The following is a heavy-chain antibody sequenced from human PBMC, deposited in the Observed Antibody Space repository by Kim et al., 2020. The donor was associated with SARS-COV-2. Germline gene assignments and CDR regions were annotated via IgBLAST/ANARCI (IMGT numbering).Heavy chain of an antibody. V-gene: IGHV3-66*01. Sequence: GGSLRLSCAASGFTVSSNYMSWVRQAPGKGLEWVSVIYSGGSTYYADSVKGRFTISRDNSKNTLYLQMNSLRAEDTAVYYCARGPLRGGWYGEFDYWGQGTLVTVSS. CDR2: IYSGGST. D-gene: IGHD6-19*01. CDR3: ARGPLRGGWYGEFDY. J-gene: IGHJ4*02. CDR1: GFTVSSNY.